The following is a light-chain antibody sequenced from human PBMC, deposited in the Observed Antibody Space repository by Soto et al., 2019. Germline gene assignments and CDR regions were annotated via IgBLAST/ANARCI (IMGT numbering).Light chain of an antibody. CDR2: EVT. Sequence: QSALTQPASLSGSPGQSITISCTGTGSDVGSYNLVSWYQQHPGKAPKLMIYEVTQRPSGVSDRFSGSKSGNTASLTISGLQAEDEADYYCCSYAGGTYVFGTGTKVTVL. CDR3: CSYAGGTYV. V-gene: IGLV2-23*02. CDR1: GSDVGSYNL. J-gene: IGLJ1*01.